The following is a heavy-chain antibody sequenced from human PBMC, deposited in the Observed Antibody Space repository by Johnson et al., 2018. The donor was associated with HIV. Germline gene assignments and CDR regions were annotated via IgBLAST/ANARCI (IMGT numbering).Heavy chain of an antibody. CDR2: IKQDGSEK. CDR1: RITFSRYW. J-gene: IGHJ3*02. CDR3: ATFGGGSFHAFDI. Sequence: VQLVESGGGLVQPGGSLRLSCAASRITFSRYWMTWVRQAPGTGLEWVANIKQDGSEKYYVDSLKGRFTISRDNAKNSLYLQMNSLRAEDTAVYYCATFGGGSFHAFDIWGQGTMVTVSS. D-gene: IGHD1-26*01. V-gene: IGHV3-7*03.